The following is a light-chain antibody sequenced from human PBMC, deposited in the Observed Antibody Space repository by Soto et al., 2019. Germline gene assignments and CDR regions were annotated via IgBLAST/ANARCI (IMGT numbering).Light chain of an antibody. J-gene: IGKJ2*01. Sequence: EIVLTQSPGTLSLSPGERATLSCRASQSVSSSYLAWYQQKPGQAPRPLIYGASTRATGIPDRFSGSGSGTDFTLTISRLEPEDVAVYYCRQYGSSPYTFGQGTKLEIK. CDR1: QSVSSSY. CDR2: GAS. CDR3: RQYGSSPYT. V-gene: IGKV3-20*01.